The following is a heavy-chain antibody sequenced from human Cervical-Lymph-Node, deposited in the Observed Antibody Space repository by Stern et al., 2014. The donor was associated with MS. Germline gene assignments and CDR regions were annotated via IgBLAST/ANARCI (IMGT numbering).Heavy chain of an antibody. V-gene: IGHV1-46*01. Sequence: VQLLQSGAEVKKPGASVKVSCKASGYTFTNYYMHWVRQAPGQGLEWMGIINPSGCSTSYAQKFQGRVPMPRDTSTSTVYMELSSLRSEDTAVYYCAREVAGHRLGMMDVWGQGTTVTVSS. CDR3: AREVAGHRLGMMDV. J-gene: IGHJ6*02. CDR1: GYTFTNYY. D-gene: IGHD6-19*01. CDR2: INPSGCST.